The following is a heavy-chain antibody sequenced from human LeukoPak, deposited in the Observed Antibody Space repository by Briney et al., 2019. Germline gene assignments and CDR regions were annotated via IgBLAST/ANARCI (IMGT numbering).Heavy chain of an antibody. CDR1: GGSISSSSYY. CDR3: ARDWFGESRFDY. Sequence: PSETLSLTCTVSGGSISSSSYYWGWIRQPPGKGLEWIGSIYHSGSTYYNPSLKSRVTISVDTPKNQFSLKLSSVTAADTAVYYCARDWFGESRFDYWGQGTLVTVSS. CDR2: IYHSGST. V-gene: IGHV4-39*07. D-gene: IGHD3-10*01. J-gene: IGHJ4*02.